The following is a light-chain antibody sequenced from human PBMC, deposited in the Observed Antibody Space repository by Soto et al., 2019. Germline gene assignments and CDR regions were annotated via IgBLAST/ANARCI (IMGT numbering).Light chain of an antibody. CDR2: EVS. Sequence: QSALTQPPSASGSPGHSVTISCTGTSSDVGGYNYVSWYQQHPGKAPKLMIYEVSKRPSGVHDRFSGSKAGNTASLTVSGLQAEDEADYYCSSYAGSNNYVFGTGTKVTVL. CDR3: SSYAGSNNYV. V-gene: IGLV2-8*01. CDR1: SSDVGGYNY. J-gene: IGLJ1*01.